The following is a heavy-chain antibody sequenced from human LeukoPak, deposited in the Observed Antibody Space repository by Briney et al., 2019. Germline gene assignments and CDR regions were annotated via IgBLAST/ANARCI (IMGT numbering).Heavy chain of an antibody. D-gene: IGHD5-24*01. V-gene: IGHV3-7*01. Sequence: GSLRLSCAPPGFTFSTNWMSWVRQPPGKGLEGVAKIKQDGSEKYYVDSVKGRFTISRDNAKNSLYLQMNSLRAEDTAVYYCARMRWLQQSYYFVYWGEGALVTVSS. CDR3: ARMRWLQQSYYFVY. CDR2: IKQDGSEK. J-gene: IGHJ4*02. CDR1: GFTFSTNW.